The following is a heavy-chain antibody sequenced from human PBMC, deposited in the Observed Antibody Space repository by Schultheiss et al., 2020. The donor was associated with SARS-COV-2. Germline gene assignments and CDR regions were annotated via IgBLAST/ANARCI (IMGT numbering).Heavy chain of an antibody. CDR3: ARDGYCSGGSCYHFDY. D-gene: IGHD2-15*01. CDR2: IWYDGSNK. J-gene: IGHJ4*02. Sequence: GGSLRLSCAASGFTFSSYGMHWVRQAPGKGLEWVAVIWYDGSNKYYADSVKGRFTISRDNSKNTLYLQMNSLRAEDTAVYYCARDGYCSGGSCYHFDYWGQGTLVTVSS. CDR1: GFTFSSYG. V-gene: IGHV3-33*01.